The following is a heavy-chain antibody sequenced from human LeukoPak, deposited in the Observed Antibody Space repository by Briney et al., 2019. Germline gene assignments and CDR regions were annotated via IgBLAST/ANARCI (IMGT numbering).Heavy chain of an antibody. V-gene: IGHV4-59*01. D-gene: IGHD3-3*01. CDR1: GGSISSYY. J-gene: IGHJ4*02. CDR2: IYYSGST. CDR3: ARVGITIFGVADERFDY. Sequence: SETLSLTCTVSGGSISSYYWSWIRQPPGKGLEWIGYIYYSGSTNYNPSLKSRVTISVDTSKNQFSLKLSSVTAADTAVYYCARVGITIFGVADERFDYWGQGTLVTVSS.